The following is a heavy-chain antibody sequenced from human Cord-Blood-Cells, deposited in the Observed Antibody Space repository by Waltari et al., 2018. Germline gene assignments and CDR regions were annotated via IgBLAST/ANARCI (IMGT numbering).Heavy chain of an antibody. J-gene: IGHJ5*02. V-gene: IGHV4-34*01. D-gene: IGHD3-9*01. CDR1: GGSFSGYY. CDR2: INHSGSP. Sequence: QVQLQQWGAGLLKPSETLSLTCAVYGGSFSGYYWSWIRQPPGKGLEWIGEINHSGSPNSNPSIKSRVTISVDPSKNQFSLKLSSVTAADTAVYYCARGLTYYDILTGSNWFDPWGQGTLVTVSS. CDR3: ARGLTYYDILTGSNWFDP.